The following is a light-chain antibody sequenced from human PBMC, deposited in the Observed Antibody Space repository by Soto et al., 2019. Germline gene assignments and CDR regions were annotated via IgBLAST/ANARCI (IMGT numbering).Light chain of an antibody. CDR3: QQRSNWSWT. V-gene: IGKV3-11*01. J-gene: IGKJ1*01. CDR2: DAS. CDR1: QSVSSC. Sequence: LFTQSPSTVSLSLGERATLSCRASQSVSSCLAWYQQKPGKAPRLLIYDASNMATGIPARFSGSGSGTDFTLTISSLQPEDFAIYYCQQRSNWSWTFGQGTKVDIK.